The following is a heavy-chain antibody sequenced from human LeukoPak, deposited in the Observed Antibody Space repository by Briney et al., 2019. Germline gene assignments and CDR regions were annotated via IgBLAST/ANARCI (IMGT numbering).Heavy chain of an antibody. J-gene: IGHJ4*02. V-gene: IGHV1-69*05. Sequence: GSSVKVSCKASGGTFSSYAISWVRQAPGQGLEWMGGIIPIFGTANYAQKFQGRVTITTDESTSTAYMELSSLRSEDTAVYYCARHLVGYCSGGSCYGGYFDYWGQGTLVTVSS. CDR3: ARHLVGYCSGGSCYGGYFDY. CDR2: IIPIFGTA. CDR1: GGTFSSYA. D-gene: IGHD2-15*01.